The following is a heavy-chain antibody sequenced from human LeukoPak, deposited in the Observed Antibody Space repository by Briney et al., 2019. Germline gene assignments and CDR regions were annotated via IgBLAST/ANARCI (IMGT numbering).Heavy chain of an antibody. D-gene: IGHD5-12*01. V-gene: IGHV3-7*01. Sequence: GGSLRLSCAASTFTFSNYWMNWVRQAPGKGLEWVATIKHDGSEKHYVDSVEGRFTISRDNAMNSLYLQMNSLRAEDTAVYYCARDRGLSGYDLCDYWGQGTTVTVSS. CDR3: ARDRGLSGYDLCDY. CDR2: IKHDGSEK. J-gene: IGHJ4*03. CDR1: TFTFSNYW.